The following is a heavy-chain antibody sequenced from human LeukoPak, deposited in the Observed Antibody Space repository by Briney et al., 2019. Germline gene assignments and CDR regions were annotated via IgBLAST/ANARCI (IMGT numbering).Heavy chain of an antibody. D-gene: IGHD6-19*01. J-gene: IGHJ4*02. CDR1: GGTFSSYA. CDR3: ARVGLQWLAFDY. CDR2: INAGNGNT. V-gene: IGHV1-3*01. Sequence: ASVKVSCKASGGTFSSYAISWVRQAPGQRLEWMGWINAGNGNTKYSQKFQGRVTITRDTSASTAYMELSSLRSEDTAVYYCARVGLQWLAFDYWGQGTLVTVSS.